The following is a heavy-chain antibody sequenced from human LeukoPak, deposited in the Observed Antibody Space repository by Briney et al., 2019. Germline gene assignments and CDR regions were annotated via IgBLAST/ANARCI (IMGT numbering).Heavy chain of an antibody. CDR2: IYYSGST. Sequence: XETLSLTCTVSGGSISSYYWSWIRQPXGKGLEWIGYIYYSGSTNYNPSLKSRVTISVDTSKNQFSLKLSSVTAADTAVYYCARGTLDDAFDIWGQGTMVTVSS. CDR3: ARGTLDDAFDI. D-gene: IGHD1-1*01. V-gene: IGHV4-59*01. CDR1: GGSISSYY. J-gene: IGHJ3*02.